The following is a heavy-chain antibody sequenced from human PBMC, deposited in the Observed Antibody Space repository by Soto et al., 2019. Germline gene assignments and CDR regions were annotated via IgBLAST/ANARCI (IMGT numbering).Heavy chain of an antibody. D-gene: IGHD3-22*01. Sequence: QVQLVQSGAEVKKPGASVKVSCKASGYTFTSYGISWVRQAPGQGLEWMGWISAYNGNTNYAQKLQGRVTMTTDTSTSTAYMELRSLRSDDTAVYYCARDRPFTTPRGNYYYGMDVWVQGTTVTVSS. CDR3: ARDRPFTTPRGNYYYGMDV. CDR1: GYTFTSYG. V-gene: IGHV1-18*01. CDR2: ISAYNGNT. J-gene: IGHJ6*02.